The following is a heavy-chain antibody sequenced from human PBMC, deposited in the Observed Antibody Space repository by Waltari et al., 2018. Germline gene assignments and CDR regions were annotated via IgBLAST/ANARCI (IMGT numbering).Heavy chain of an antibody. D-gene: IGHD6-19*01. CDR2: IYHSGST. J-gene: IGHJ4*02. Sequence: QVQLQESGPGLVKPSGTLSLTCAVSGGSISSSNWWSWVRQPPGKGLEWIGEIYHSGSTNYTPSLKSRVTISVDKSKNQFSLKLSSVTAADTAVYYCATAGYSSGWHLYFDYWGQGTLVTVSS. CDR1: GGSISSSNW. CDR3: ATAGYSSGWHLYFDY. V-gene: IGHV4-4*02.